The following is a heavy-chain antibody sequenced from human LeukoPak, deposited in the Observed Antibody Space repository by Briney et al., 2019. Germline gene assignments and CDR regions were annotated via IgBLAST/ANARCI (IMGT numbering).Heavy chain of an antibody. D-gene: IGHD4-23*01. J-gene: IGHJ6*02. CDR1: GVTLSNYG. V-gene: IGHV3-53*04. CDR2: IYSGGST. Sequence: GGSLRLSCAVSGVTLSNYGMAWVRQAPGKGLEWVSVIYSGGSTYYADSVKGRFTISRHNSKNTLYLQMNSLRAEDTAVYYCARVTLYYYYGMDVWGQGTTVTVSS. CDR3: ARVTLYYYYGMDV.